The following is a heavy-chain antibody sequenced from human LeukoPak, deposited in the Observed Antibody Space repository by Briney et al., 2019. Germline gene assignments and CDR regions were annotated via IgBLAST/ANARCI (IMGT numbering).Heavy chain of an antibody. D-gene: IGHD6-13*01. CDR2: IYYSGST. V-gene: IGHV4-39*07. CDR3: ARCPGIAAAGTFLFYYYYYMDV. J-gene: IGHJ6*03. CDR1: GGSISSSSYY. Sequence: SETLSLTCTVSGGSISSSSYYWGWIRQPPGKGLEWIGSIYYSGSTYYNPSLKSRVTISVDTSKNQFSLKLSSVTAADTAVYYCARCPGIAAAGTFLFYYYYYMDVWGKGTSVTVSS.